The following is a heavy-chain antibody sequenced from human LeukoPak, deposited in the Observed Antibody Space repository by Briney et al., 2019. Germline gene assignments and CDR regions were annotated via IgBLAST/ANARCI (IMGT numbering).Heavy chain of an antibody. D-gene: IGHD6-13*01. Sequence: SQTLSLTCTVSGGSISSGGYYWSWIRQHPGKGLEWIGYIYYSGSTYYNPSLKSRVTISVDTSMNQFSLKLSSVTAADTAVYYCARAPLIAAAGTFNYYYGMDVWGQGTTVTVSS. CDR2: IYYSGST. CDR1: GGSISSGGYY. V-gene: IGHV4-31*03. CDR3: ARAPLIAAAGTFNYYYGMDV. J-gene: IGHJ6*02.